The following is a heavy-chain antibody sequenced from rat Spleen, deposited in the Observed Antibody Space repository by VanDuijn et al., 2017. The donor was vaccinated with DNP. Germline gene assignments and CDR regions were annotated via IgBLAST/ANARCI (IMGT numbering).Heavy chain of an antibody. J-gene: IGHJ4*01. CDR2: MRFNGDT. CDR1: GFSFTSYH. CDR3: TRAPYGSWALDA. D-gene: IGHD1-3*01. Sequence: QVQLKESGPGLVQPSQTLSLTCAVSGFSFTSYHVHWVRQPSGKGLEWMGRMRFNGDTSYNSALKSRLSISRDTSKNQVFLKMNSLQTDDTGTYFCTRAPYGSWALDAWGQGTSVTVSS. V-gene: IGHV2-63*01.